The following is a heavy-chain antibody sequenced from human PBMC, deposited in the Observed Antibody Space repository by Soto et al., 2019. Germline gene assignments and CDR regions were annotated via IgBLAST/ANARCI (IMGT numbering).Heavy chain of an antibody. Sequence: GGSLRLSCAASGFTFDDYAMHWVRQAPGKGLEWVSGISWNSGSIGYADSVKGRFTISRDNAKNSLYLQMNSLRAEDTALYYCALPLGYCSGGSCYIDAFDIWGQGTMVTVSS. D-gene: IGHD2-15*01. CDR3: ALPLGYCSGGSCYIDAFDI. CDR2: ISWNSGSI. CDR1: GFTFDDYA. V-gene: IGHV3-9*01. J-gene: IGHJ3*02.